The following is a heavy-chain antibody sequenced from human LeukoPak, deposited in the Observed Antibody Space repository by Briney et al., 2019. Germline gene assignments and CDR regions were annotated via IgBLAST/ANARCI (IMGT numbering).Heavy chain of an antibody. CDR2: ISGSGGST. D-gene: IGHD2-15*01. J-gene: IGHJ4*02. Sequence: PGGPLRLSCAASGFTFSSYAMSWVRQAPGKGLEWVSAISGSGGSTYYADSVKGRFTISRDNSKNTLYLQMNSLRAEDTAVYYCARVEAADGYCSGGSCYYFDYWGQGTLVTVSS. V-gene: IGHV3-23*01. CDR1: GFTFSSYA. CDR3: ARVEAADGYCSGGSCYYFDY.